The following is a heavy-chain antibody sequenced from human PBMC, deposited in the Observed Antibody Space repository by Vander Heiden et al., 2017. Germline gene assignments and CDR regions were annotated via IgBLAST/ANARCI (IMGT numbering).Heavy chain of an antibody. CDR3: AKDKQADCSGGGGYEVDY. J-gene: IGHJ4*02. V-gene: IGHV3-23*01. CDR1: GFTFSSYA. CDR2: ISGGGGST. D-gene: IGHD2-15*01. Sequence: EVQLLESGGGLVQLGGSVGLSCAASGFTFSSYAVSWVRQAPGKGLAWLSAISGGGGSTDYADSVKGRVANSSDNSQDTLYLQMNSLRAEKTAVYYCAKDKQADCSGGGGYEVDYWSQGTMV.